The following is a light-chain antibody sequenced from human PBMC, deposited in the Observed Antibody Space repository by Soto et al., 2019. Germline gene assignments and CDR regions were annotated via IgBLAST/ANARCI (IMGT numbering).Light chain of an antibody. J-gene: IGKJ2*01. CDR1: QSVSSRY. V-gene: IGKV3-20*01. Sequence: EIVLTQSPGTLSLSPGDRATLSCRASQSVSSRYLAWYQQKPGQGTRVLIYGASSRATGIPDRFSGSGSGTDFTPTISILEPEDCAVYYCHQHDNPPYTFGQGTTLEIK. CDR3: HQHDNPPYT. CDR2: GAS.